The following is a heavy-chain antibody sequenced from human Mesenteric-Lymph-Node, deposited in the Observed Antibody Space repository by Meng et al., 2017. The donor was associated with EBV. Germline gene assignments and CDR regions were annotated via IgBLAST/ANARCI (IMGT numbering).Heavy chain of an antibody. V-gene: IGHV4-4*02. Sequence: QVQLQASGPRLEKPSGXLSLTCVVSGGSISDNDWWSWVRQPPGKGLEWLGEIYHGGGTNYNPSLESRVTISVDKSKNQFSLKLNSVTVADTAVYYCAGNGYYALEYWRQGILVTVSS. J-gene: IGHJ4*02. CDR3: AGNGYYALEY. D-gene: IGHD3-22*01. CDR2: IYHGGGT. CDR1: GGSISDNDW.